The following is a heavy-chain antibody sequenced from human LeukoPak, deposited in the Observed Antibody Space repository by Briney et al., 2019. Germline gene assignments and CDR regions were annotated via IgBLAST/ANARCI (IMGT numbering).Heavy chain of an antibody. D-gene: IGHD3-16*01. V-gene: IGHV4-30-4*01. J-gene: IGHJ4*02. CDR3: ARDDPDGANDY. CDR1: GGSTSSGDYY. Sequence: SETLSLTCTVSGGSTSSGDYYWSWIRQPPGKGLEWIGYIYYSGSTYYNPSLKSRVTISVDTSKNQFSLKLSSVTAADTAVYYCARDDPDGANDYWGQGTLVTVSS. CDR2: IYYSGST.